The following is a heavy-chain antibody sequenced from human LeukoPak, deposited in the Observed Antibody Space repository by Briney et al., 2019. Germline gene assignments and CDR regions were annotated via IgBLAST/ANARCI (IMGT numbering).Heavy chain of an antibody. CDR3: ARGRDGYKRFDY. V-gene: IGHV4-59*08. J-gene: IGHJ4*02. Sequence: SETLSLTCTVSGGSISSYYWGWIRQPPGKGLEWIGYIYYSGSTNYNPSLKSRVTISVDTSKNQFSLKLSSVTAADTAVYYCARGRDGYKRFDYWGQGTLVTVSS. CDR2: IYYSGST. D-gene: IGHD5-24*01. CDR1: GGSISSYY.